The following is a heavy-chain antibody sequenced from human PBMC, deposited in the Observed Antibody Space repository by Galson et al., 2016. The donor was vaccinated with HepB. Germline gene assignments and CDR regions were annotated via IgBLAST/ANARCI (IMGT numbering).Heavy chain of an antibody. D-gene: IGHD2-2*01. CDR3: ARDNPHCGRTSCIPTYRYFDL. J-gene: IGHJ2*01. V-gene: IGHV3-21*01. CDR2: ISSNGDFI. CDR1: GISFSTFS. Sequence: SLRLSCAASGISFSTFSMNWVRQAPGQGLEWLSSISSNGDFINYADSVKGRFTISRDNADNSLFLHMSSLRAEDTAIYYCARDNPHCGRTSCIPTYRYFDLWGRGTLVTVSS.